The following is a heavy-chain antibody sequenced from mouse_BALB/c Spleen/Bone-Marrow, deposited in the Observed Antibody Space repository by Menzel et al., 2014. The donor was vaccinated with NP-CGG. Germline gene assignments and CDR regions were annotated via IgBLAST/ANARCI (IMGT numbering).Heavy chain of an antibody. V-gene: IGHV7-3*02. CDR2: IRNKAKGYTT. J-gene: IGHJ1*01. CDR3: ARDENVGIYWYFDV. CDR1: GFTFTDYY. Sequence: EVKLVESGGGSVQPGGSLRLSCATSGFTFTDYYMSWDRQPPGKALEWLGFIRNKAKGYTTDYSASVKGRFTISRDNSQRILYLQMNTLRAGDSATYYCARDENVGIYWYFDVWGAGTTVIVSS.